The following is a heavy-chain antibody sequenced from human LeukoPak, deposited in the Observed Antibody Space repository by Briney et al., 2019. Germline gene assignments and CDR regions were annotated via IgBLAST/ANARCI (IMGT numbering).Heavy chain of an antibody. CDR2: IYYSGST. CDR1: GGSISSYY. V-gene: IGHV4-59*08. J-gene: IGHJ4*02. D-gene: IGHD6-19*01. Sequence: PSETLSLTCTVSGGSISSYYWSWIRQPPGKGLEWIGYIYYSGSTNYNPSLKSRVTISVDTSKNQFSLKLSSVTAADTAVYYCARGGKQWLVDYYFDHWGQGTLVTVSS. CDR3: ARGGKQWLVDYYFDH.